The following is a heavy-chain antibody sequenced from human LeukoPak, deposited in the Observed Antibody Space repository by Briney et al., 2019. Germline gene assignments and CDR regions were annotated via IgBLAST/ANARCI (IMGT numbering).Heavy chain of an antibody. D-gene: IGHD2-2*01. CDR1: GYTFTGYY. Sequence: ASVKVSCKASGYTFTGYYMHWVRQAPGQGLEWMGWINPNSGGTNYAQKFQGRVTMTRDTSISTAYMELSRLRSDDTAVYYCARGNCSSTSCYRPYYYYGVNVWGQGTTVTVSS. V-gene: IGHV1-2*02. CDR3: ARGNCSSTSCYRPYYYYGVNV. J-gene: IGHJ6*02. CDR2: INPNSGGT.